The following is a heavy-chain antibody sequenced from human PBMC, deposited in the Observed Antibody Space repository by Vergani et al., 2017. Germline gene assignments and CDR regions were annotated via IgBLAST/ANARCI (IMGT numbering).Heavy chain of an antibody. V-gene: IGHV3-11*05. D-gene: IGHD3-10*01. Sequence: QVQLVESGGGLVKPGGSLRLSCAASGFTFSDYYMSWIRQAPGKGLEWVSYISSSSSYTNYADSVKGRFTISRDNAKNSLYLQMNSLRAEDTAVYYCARFPMVRGVSGTWWFDPWGQGTLVTVSS. CDR2: ISSSSSYT. J-gene: IGHJ5*02. CDR1: GFTFSDYY. CDR3: ARFPMVRGVSGTWWFDP.